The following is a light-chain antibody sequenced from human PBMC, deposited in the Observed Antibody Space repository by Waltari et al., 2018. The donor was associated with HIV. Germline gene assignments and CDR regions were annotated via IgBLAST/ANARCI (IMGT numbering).Light chain of an antibody. Sequence: ELVLTQSPGTLPLSPGERATLSCRASQSVSRSYLAWYQQKPGQAPRLLIYGASSRATGIPDRFSGSGSGTDFTLTISRLEPEDFAVYYCQQYGSSPRYSFGQGTRLEIK. CDR2: GAS. J-gene: IGKJ2*03. V-gene: IGKV3-20*01. CDR3: QQYGSSPRYS. CDR1: QSVSRSY.